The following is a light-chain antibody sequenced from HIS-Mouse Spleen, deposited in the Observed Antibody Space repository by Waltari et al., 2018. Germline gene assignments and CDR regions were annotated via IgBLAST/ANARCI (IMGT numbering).Light chain of an antibody. CDR3: QQRSNWPMYT. J-gene: IGKJ2*01. CDR1: QSVSSSY. CDR2: DAS. Sequence: EIVLTQSPGTLSLSPGERATLSCRASQSVSSSYLAWYQQKPGQAPRLLIYDASNRATGIPARFSGSGSGTDFTLTISSLEPEDFAVYYCQQRSNWPMYTFGQGTKLEIK. V-gene: IGKV3-11*01.